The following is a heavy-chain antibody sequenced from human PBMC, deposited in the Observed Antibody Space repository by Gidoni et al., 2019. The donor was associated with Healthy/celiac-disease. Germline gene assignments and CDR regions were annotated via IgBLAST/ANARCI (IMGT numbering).Heavy chain of an antibody. CDR2: IYYSGST. CDR3: ARFRYGSGSYYNWFDP. CDR1: GGSISSSSYY. J-gene: IGHJ5*02. V-gene: IGHV4-39*01. D-gene: IGHD3-10*01. Sequence: QLQLQESGPGLVKPSETLSLTCTVSGGSISSSSYYWGWIRQPPGKGLEWIGSIYYSGSTYYNPSLKSRVTISVDTSKNQFSLKLSSVTAADTAVYYCARFRYGSGSYYNWFDPWGQGTLLTVSS.